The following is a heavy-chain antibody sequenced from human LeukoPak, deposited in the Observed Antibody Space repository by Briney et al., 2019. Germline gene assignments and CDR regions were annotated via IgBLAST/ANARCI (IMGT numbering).Heavy chain of an antibody. D-gene: IGHD6-13*01. CDR3: ARAPGDSSSWYDAFDI. V-gene: IGHV3-21*01. Sequence: QAGGSLRLSCAASGFTFSSYSMNWVRQAPGKGREWVSSISSSSSYIYYADSVKGRFTISRDNAKNSLYLQMNSLRAEDTAVYYCARAPGDSSSWYDAFDIWGQGTMVTVSS. CDR2: ISSSSSYI. J-gene: IGHJ3*02. CDR1: GFTFSSYS.